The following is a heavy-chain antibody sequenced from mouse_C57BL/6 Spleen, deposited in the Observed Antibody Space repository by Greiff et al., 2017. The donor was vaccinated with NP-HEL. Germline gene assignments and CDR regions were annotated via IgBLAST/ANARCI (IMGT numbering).Heavy chain of an antibody. CDR1: GYTFTDYN. J-gene: IGHJ2*01. Sequence: EVKLQESGPELVKPGASVKMSCKASGYTFTDYNMHWVKQSHGKSLEWIGYINPNNGGTSYNQKFKGKATLTVNKSSSTAYMELRSLTSEDSAVYYCARWMVTTLDYWGQGTTLTVSS. D-gene: IGHD2-2*01. CDR3: ARWMVTTLDY. V-gene: IGHV1-22*01. CDR2: INPNNGGT.